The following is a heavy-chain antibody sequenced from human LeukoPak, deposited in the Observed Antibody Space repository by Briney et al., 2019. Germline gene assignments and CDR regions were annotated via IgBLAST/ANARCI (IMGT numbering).Heavy chain of an antibody. D-gene: IGHD6-13*01. CDR3: ARVPVASWIQLDS. CDR2: IYSGGST. CDR1: GFTVSSNY. J-gene: IGHJ4*02. Sequence: GGSLRLSCAASGFTVSSNYMSWVGQPPGKGLGGVSIIYSGGSTYFADSVKGRFTISRDNSKNTLYLQMNSLRAEDTALYYCARVPVASWIQLDSWGQGTLVTVSS. V-gene: IGHV3-53*01.